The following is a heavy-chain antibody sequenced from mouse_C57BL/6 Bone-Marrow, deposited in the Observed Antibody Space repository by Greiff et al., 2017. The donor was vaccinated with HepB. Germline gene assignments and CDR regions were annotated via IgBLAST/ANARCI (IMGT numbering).Heavy chain of an antibody. CDR1: GFTFSDYY. CDR2: ISNGGGST. Sequence: EVKLVESGGGLVQPGGSLKLSCAASGFTFSDYYMYWVRQTPEKRLEWVAYISNGGGSTYYPDTVKGRFTISRDNAKNTLYLQMSRLKSEDTAMYYCARPSLAWFAYWGQGTLVTVSA. V-gene: IGHV5-12*01. CDR3: ARPSLAWFAY. J-gene: IGHJ3*01.